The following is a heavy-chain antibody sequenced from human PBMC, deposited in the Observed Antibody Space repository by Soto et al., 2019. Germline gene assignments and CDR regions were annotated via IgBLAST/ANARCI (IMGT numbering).Heavy chain of an antibody. Sequence: GGSLRLSCAASGFTFSSYGMHWVRQAPGKGLEWVAVISYDGSNKYYADSVKGRFTISRDNSKNTLYLQMNSLRAEDTAVYYCAKDTWGELPQSGDYYYGMDVWGQGTTVTVSS. V-gene: IGHV3-30*18. J-gene: IGHJ6*02. CDR1: GFTFSSYG. D-gene: IGHD1-26*01. CDR2: ISYDGSNK. CDR3: AKDTWGELPQSGDYYYGMDV.